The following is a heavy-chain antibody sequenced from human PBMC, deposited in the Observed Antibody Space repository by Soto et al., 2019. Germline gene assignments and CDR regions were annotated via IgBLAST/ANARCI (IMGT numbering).Heavy chain of an antibody. CDR1: GFTFSSYG. D-gene: IGHD6-19*01. J-gene: IGHJ6*03. CDR3: ARVPINGSGWPMDV. V-gene: IGHV3-33*01. CDR2: IWYDGSNK. Sequence: GGSLRLSCAASGFTFSSYGMHWVRQAPGKGLEWVAVIWYDGSNKYYADSVKGRFTISRDNSKNTLYLQMNSLRAEDTAVYYCARVPINGSGWPMDVWGKGTTVTVSS.